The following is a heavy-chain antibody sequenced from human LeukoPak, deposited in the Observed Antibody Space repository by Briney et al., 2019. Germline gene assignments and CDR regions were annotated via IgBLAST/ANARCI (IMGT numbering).Heavy chain of an antibody. D-gene: IGHD3-10*01. J-gene: IGHJ5*02. V-gene: IGHV3-53*01. CDR3: AREIGGSGRGSWFDP. CDR2: IYSGGST. Sequence: GGSLRLSCAVSGFSVTNNYMSWVRQAPGKGLEWVSVIYSGGSTYYADSVKGRFTISRDNSKNTLYLQMNSLRAEDTAVYYCAREIGGSGRGSWFDPWGQGTLVTVSS. CDR1: GFSVTNNY.